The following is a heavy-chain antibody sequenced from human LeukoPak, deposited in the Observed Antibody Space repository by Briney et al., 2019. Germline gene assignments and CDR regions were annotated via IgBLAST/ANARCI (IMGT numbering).Heavy chain of an antibody. D-gene: IGHD2-2*01. V-gene: IGHV3-7*01. CDR1: GFTCSSYW. CDR3: ARDGVYCSSTSCGSYYYYGMDV. J-gene: IGHJ6*02. CDR2: IKQDGSEK. Sequence: PGGSLRLSCAASGFTCSSYWMSWVRQAPGKGLEWVANIKQDGSEKYYVDSVKGRFTIARDNAKNSLYLQMNSLRAEDTAVYYCARDGVYCSSTSCGSYYYYGMDVWGQGTTVTVSS.